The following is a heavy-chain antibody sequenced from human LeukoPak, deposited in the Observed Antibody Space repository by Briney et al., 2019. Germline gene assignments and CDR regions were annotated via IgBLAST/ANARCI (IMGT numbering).Heavy chain of an antibody. J-gene: IGHJ2*01. CDR2: VNYSGNT. CDR1: GGSLSGYY. V-gene: IGHV4-34*01. CDR3: ARHEHYYDSSGSYFDL. D-gene: IGHD3-22*01. Sequence: KPSETLSLTCAVYGGSLSGYYWTWIRQTPGKGLEWIGEVNYSGNTNYNRSLKSRVTISADTSKNQFSLKLSSVTAADTAVYYCARHEHYYDSSGSYFDLWGRGTLVTVSS.